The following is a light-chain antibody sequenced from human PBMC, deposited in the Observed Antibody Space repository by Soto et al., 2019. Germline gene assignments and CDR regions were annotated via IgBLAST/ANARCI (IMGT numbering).Light chain of an antibody. CDR3: QQYNNWPRT. CDR1: QSVSSN. J-gene: IGKJ5*01. V-gene: IGKV3-15*01. Sequence: DIVMTQSPATLSVSPGERATLSCRASQSVSSNLAWYQQKPGQAPRLLIYGASTRATGIPARFSGSGSGTEFTLTISSLQSEDFAVYYCQQYNNWPRTFGQGTRLESK. CDR2: GAS.